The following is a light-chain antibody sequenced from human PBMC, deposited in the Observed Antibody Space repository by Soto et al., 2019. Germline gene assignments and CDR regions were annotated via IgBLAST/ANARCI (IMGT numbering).Light chain of an antibody. CDR3: AVWDDSLNGWV. CDR1: SANTGSNT. J-gene: IGLJ3*02. CDR2: SND. V-gene: IGLV1-44*01. Sequence: QSVLTQSPSASGTPGQRVTISCSGSSANTGSNTVSWYRHVPGTAPTLLVYSNDQRPPGVPDRFSGSKSGTSASLGISGLQSEDEADYFCAVWDDSLNGWVFGGGTKLTVL.